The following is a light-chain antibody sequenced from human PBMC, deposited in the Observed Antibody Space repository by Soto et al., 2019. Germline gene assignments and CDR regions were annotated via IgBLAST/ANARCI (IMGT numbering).Light chain of an antibody. CDR3: SSYTSSSTGV. Sequence: QSALTQPASVSGSPGQSITISCTGTSSDVGGYNYVSWYQQHPGKAPKLMIYDVSNRPSGVSNRFSGSKSGNTASLTISGLQAEDDADYYCSSYTSSSTGVFGTGTKLTVL. J-gene: IGLJ1*01. V-gene: IGLV2-14*01. CDR1: SSDVGGYNY. CDR2: DVS.